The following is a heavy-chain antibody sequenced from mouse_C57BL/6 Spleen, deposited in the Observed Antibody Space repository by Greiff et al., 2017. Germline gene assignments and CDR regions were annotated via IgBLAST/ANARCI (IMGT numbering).Heavy chain of an antibody. CDR2: ISSGGSYT. CDR3: ARRGSTMTWYFDV. CDR1: GFTFSSYG. J-gene: IGHJ1*03. D-gene: IGHD2-4*01. V-gene: IGHV5-6*02. Sequence: EVKLVESGGDLVKPGGSLKLSCAASGFTFSSYGMSWVRQTPDKRLEWVATISSGGSYTYYPDSVKGRFTITRDNAKNNLYRQMSSLKSEDTAMYYCARRGSTMTWYFDVWGTGTTVTVSS.